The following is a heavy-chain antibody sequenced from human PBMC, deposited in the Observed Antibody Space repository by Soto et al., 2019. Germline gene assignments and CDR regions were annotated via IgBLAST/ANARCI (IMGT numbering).Heavy chain of an antibody. CDR2: IWYDGSNK. V-gene: IGHV3-33*01. D-gene: IGHD3-9*01. CDR1: GFTFSSYG. Sequence: GGSLRLSCAASGFTFSSYGMHWVRQAPGKGLEWVAVIWYDGSNKYYADSVKGRFTISRDNSKNTLYLQMNSLRAEDTAVYYCARDDPPYYDILTGYYAKEYNWFDPWGQGTLVTVSS. CDR3: ARDDPPYYDILTGYYAKEYNWFDP. J-gene: IGHJ5*02.